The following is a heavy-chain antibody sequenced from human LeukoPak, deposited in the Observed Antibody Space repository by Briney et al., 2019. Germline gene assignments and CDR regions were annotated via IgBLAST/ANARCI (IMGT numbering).Heavy chain of an antibody. CDR2: IRYDGSNK. CDR3: AKRGPPSSYYYDRSGYGGDY. CDR1: GFTFSSYG. Sequence: GGSLRLSCAASGFTFSSYGMHWVRQAPGKALEWVAFIRYDGSNKYYADSVKGRFTISRDNSKNTLYLQMNSLRAEDTAVYYCAKRGPPSSYYYDRSGYGGDYWGQGTLVTVSS. D-gene: IGHD3-22*01. V-gene: IGHV3-30*02. J-gene: IGHJ4*02.